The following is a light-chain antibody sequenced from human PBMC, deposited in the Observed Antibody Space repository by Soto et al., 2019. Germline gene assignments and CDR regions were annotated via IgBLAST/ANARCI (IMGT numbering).Light chain of an antibody. V-gene: IGLV3-12*02. Sequence: SYELTQPHSVSAATAQMARTTRGGNNIGGKAVQWYQQKPGQDPVLVIYSNSNRPSGIPERFSGSNPGNTATLTNSRIEAGAEADYYCQVWDSYSDHGVFGGGTQLTVL. J-gene: IGLJ3*02. CDR3: QVWDSYSDHGV. CDR2: SNS. CDR1: NIGGKA.